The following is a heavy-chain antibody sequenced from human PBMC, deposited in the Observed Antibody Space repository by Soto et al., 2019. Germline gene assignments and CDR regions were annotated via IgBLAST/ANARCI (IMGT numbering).Heavy chain of an antibody. CDR1: GFTFSSYS. V-gene: IGHV3-48*02. J-gene: IGHJ5*02. CDR3: ARDLSEQWPHNWFDP. Sequence: EVQLVESGGGLVQPGGSLRLSCAASGFTFSSYSMNWVRQAPGKGLEWVSYISSSSSTIYYADSVKGRFTISRDNAKNSLYLQMNSLRDEDTAVYYCARDLSEQWPHNWFDPWGQGTLVTVSS. CDR2: ISSSSSTI. D-gene: IGHD6-19*01.